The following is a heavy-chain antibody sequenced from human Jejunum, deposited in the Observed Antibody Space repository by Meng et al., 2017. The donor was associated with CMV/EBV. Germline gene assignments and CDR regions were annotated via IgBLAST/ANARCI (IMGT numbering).Heavy chain of an antibody. CDR2: LRYEGGST. CDR1: FSTFR. D-gene: IGHD4-17*01. CDR3: AKLYGDLDNYYYYGMDV. J-gene: IGHJ6*02. V-gene: IGHV3-30*02. Sequence: FSTFRMHWVRQDPGKGLEWVAFLRYEGGSTDYAASVKGRFTISRDNSKNTLFLQMSSLRAEDTAVYFCAKLYGDLDNYYYYGMDVWGQGTTVTVSS.